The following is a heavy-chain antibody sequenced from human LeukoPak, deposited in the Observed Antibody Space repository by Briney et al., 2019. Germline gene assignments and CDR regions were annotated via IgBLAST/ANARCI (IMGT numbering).Heavy chain of an antibody. D-gene: IGHD6-6*01. CDR3: GRSVAAPADY. CDR2: IRGDGSVK. CDR1: GFTLSNVW. V-gene: IGHV3-7*03. Sequence: GGSLRLSCATSGFTLSNVWMSWVRQAPGKGLEWVGNIRGDGSVKFYLDSVKGRFTISRDNTNSVSLQMDNLKAEDTAVYYCGRSVAAPADYWGQGTLVIVSS. J-gene: IGHJ4*02.